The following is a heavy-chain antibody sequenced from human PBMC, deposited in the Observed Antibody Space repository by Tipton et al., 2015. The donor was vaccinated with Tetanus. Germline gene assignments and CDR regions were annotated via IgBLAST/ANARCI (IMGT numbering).Heavy chain of an antibody. J-gene: IGHJ4*02. D-gene: IGHD3-3*01. CDR1: GGSVGSGDSY. Sequence: TLSLNCTVSGGSVGSGDSYWSWIPQPPGKGLEWIAYIDYSGRTNYKPALKSRLIISIDRSKNQFYLRLSSVTAADTAVYYCARSNFDFPKKGPFDSWGQGTLVTVSS. V-gene: IGHV4-61*08. CDR3: ARSNFDFPKKGPFDS. CDR2: IDYSGRT.